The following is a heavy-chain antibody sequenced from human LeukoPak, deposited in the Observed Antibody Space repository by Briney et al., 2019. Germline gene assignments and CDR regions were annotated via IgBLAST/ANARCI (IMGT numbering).Heavy chain of an antibody. CDR2: IYHSGST. Sequence: SETLSLTCTVSGYSISSGYYWGWIRPPPGKGLEWIGSIYHSGSTYYNPSLKGRVTISVDTSKNQFSLKLSSVTAADTAVYYCARSPWIQLWLGAFDIWGQGTMVTVSS. D-gene: IGHD5-18*01. CDR1: GYSISSGYY. J-gene: IGHJ3*02. CDR3: ARSPWIQLWLGAFDI. V-gene: IGHV4-38-2*02.